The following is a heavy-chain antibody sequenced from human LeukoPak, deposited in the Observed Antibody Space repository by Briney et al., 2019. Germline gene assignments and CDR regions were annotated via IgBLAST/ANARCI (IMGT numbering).Heavy chain of an antibody. CDR3: SGARDSSSWGSYYYYMDV. CDR1: GGFFSGYY. Sequence: SETLSLTCAVYGGFFSGYYWSWIRQPPGKGLEWIGEINHSGSTNYNPSLKSRVTISVDTSKNQFSLKLSSVTAADTAVYYCSGARDSSSWGSYYYYMDVWGKGTTVTVSS. CDR2: INHSGST. J-gene: IGHJ6*03. D-gene: IGHD6-13*01. V-gene: IGHV4-34*01.